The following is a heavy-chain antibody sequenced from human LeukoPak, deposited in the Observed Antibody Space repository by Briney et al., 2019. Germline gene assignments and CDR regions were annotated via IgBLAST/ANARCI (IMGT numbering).Heavy chain of an antibody. CDR1: GFTFSSYA. V-gene: IGHV3-23*01. J-gene: IGHJ5*02. CDR3: AKAPYSSSNNWFDP. D-gene: IGHD6-13*01. CDR2: ISGSGGST. Sequence: PGGSLRLSCAASGFTFSSYAMSWVRQAPGKGLEWVSAISGSGGSTYYADSVKGRFTISRDNSKNTLYLQMNSLRAEDTAVYYCAKAPYSSSNNWFDPGAREPWSPSPQ.